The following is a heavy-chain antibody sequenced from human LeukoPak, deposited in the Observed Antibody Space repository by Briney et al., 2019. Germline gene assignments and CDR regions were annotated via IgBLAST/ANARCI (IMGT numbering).Heavy chain of an antibody. D-gene: IGHD3-22*01. CDR2: IYTSGST. CDR1: GGSISSYY. J-gene: IGHJ4*02. CDR3: ARDGYYYDSSGYGLDY. Sequence: SETLSLTCTVSGGSISSYYWSWIRQPAGKGVEGIGRIYTSGSTNYNPSLKRRVTMSVDTSKNQFSLKLSSVTAADTAVYYCARDGYYYDSSGYGLDYWGQGTLVTVSS. V-gene: IGHV4-4*07.